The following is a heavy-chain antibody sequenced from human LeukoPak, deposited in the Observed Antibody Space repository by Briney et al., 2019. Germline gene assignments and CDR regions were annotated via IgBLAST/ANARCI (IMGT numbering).Heavy chain of an antibody. V-gene: IGHV3-9*03. Sequence: GGPLRLSCAASGFTFDGYAMHWVRQAPGKGLEWVSCISSSSGSIDYADSVKGRFTISRDNAKNSLYLQMNSLRAEDMALYYCAKGDTRGCSSTNCYALFDHWGQGTLVTVSS. CDR3: AKGDTRGCSSTNCYALFDH. J-gene: IGHJ4*02. CDR1: GFTFDGYA. D-gene: IGHD2-2*01. CDR2: ISSSSGSI.